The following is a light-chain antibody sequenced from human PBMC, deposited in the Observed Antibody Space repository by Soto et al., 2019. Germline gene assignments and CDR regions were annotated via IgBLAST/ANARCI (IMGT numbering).Light chain of an antibody. J-gene: IGLJ1*01. CDR1: SSDVGGYNY. CDR2: DVD. V-gene: IGLV2-14*01. Sequence: QSVLTQPASVSGSPGQSITISCTGTSSDVGGYNYVSWYQQHPGKAPKLMIYDVDNRPSGVSNRFSGSKSGNTASLTISGLQAEDEADYYCNSYTSSSTGVFGTGTKLTVL. CDR3: NSYTSSSTGV.